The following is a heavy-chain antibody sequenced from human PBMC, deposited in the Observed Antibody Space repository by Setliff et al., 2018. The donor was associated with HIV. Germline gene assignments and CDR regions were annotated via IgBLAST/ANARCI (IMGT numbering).Heavy chain of an antibody. D-gene: IGHD1-26*01. CDR1: GGTSSTHA. J-gene: IGHJ6*02. CDR2: IISILEIT. V-gene: IGHV1-69*10. CDR3: ATRGEQLYFYGMDV. Sequence: GASVKVSCKASGGTSSTHAMNWVRQAPGQGLEWMGQIISILEITDYAQKFQGRLTITADEPTNTIYMELSGLRSEDTAVYYCATRGEQLYFYGMDVWGQGTTVTVSS.